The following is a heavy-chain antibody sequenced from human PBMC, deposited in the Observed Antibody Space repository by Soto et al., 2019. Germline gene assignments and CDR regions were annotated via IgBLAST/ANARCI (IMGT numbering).Heavy chain of an antibody. V-gene: IGHV1-69*01. CDR1: GGNPSNSA. CDR2: IIPVFGII. Sequence: QVHLLLQSGAEVKKPGSSVKVACKASGGNPSNSAISWVRQAPGQGLEWMGGIIPVFGIISHAQNFQGRVTITADESTRTAHMELSSLRYEDTAVYFCAGGRIVVAGSSAYYSMDVWGQGTTVTVSS. D-gene: IGHD6-19*01. CDR3: AGGRIVVAGSSAYYSMDV. J-gene: IGHJ6*02.